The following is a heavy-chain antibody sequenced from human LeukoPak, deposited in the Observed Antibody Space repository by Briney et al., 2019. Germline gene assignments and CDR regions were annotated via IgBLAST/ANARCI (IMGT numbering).Heavy chain of an antibody. Sequence: GGSLRLSCTASGFTFGDYALSWVRQAPGKGLEWVSFIRSKAYGGTTEYAASVKGRFTISRDDSNSIAYLQMNSLKIEDTAVYYCTRDQTYYYGSGRYRYWGQGTLVTVSS. CDR3: TRDQTYYYGSGRYRY. D-gene: IGHD3-10*01. CDR1: GFTFGDYA. CDR2: IRSKAYGGTT. J-gene: IGHJ4*02. V-gene: IGHV3-49*04.